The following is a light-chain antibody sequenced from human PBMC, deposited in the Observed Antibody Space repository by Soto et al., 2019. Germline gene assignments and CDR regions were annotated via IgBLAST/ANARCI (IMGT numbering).Light chain of an antibody. CDR2: DSS. CDR1: QSVGRY. V-gene: IGKV3-11*02. J-gene: IGKJ2*01. CDR3: QYHTDWPPYT. Sequence: ETVLTQSPATLSLSPGDRATLSCRASQSVGRYLAWYQQRPGQAPRLLIYDSSNRVTGIPARFSGNGSGRDFTLTISSLEPEDFAVYYCQYHTDWPPYTFGQGTTLEI.